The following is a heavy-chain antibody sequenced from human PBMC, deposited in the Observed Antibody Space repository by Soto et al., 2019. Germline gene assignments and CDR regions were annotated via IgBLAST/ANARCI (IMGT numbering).Heavy chain of an antibody. D-gene: IGHD3-22*01. J-gene: IGHJ4*02. Sequence: ASVKVSCKASGYTFTGYYMHWVRQAPGQGLEWMGWINPNNGGTNYAQKFQGRVTMTRDTSISTAYMELSRLRSDDTAVYYCARGREPIYYDSSGYSNHFDYWGQGTLVTVSS. CDR1: GYTFTGYY. CDR3: ARGREPIYYDSSGYSNHFDY. CDR2: INPNNGGT. V-gene: IGHV1-2*02.